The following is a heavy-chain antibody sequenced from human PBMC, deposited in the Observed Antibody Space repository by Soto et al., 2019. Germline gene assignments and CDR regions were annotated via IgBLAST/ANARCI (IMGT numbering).Heavy chain of an antibody. CDR3: AKDHPFLSSNDPFDY. J-gene: IGHJ4*02. V-gene: IGHV3-23*01. CDR1: GFTFSSYA. CDR2: ISGSGGST. Sequence: GGSPRLSCAASGFTFSSYAMSWVRQAPGKGLEWVSAISGSGGSTYYADSVKGRFTISRDNSKNTLYLQMNSLRAEDTAVYYCAKDHPFLSSNDPFDYWGQGTLVTVSS. D-gene: IGHD4-4*01.